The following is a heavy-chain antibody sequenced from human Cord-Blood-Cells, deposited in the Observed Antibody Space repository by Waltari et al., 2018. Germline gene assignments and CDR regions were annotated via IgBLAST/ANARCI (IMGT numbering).Heavy chain of an antibody. CDR2: INPNSGGT. V-gene: IGHV1-2*02. CDR3: ARDLGIAAAGTSGAFDI. CDR1: GYTFTGYY. J-gene: IGHJ3*02. Sequence: QVQLVQSGAEVKKPGASVKVSCKASGYTFTGYYMHWLRQAPGQGLEWMGGINPNSGGTNYAQKFQGRVTMTRDTSISTAYMELSRLRSDDTAVYYCARDLGIAAAGTSGAFDIWGQGTMVTVSS. D-gene: IGHD6-13*01.